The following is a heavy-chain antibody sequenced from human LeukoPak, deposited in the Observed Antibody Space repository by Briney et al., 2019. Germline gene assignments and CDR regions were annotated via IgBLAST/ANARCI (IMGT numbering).Heavy chain of an antibody. CDR2: IYYSGST. Sequence: PSETLSLTCTVSGGSISSATYYWGWIRQPPGKGLEWIGNIYYSGSTYYNPSLKSRVTISVDTSKNQFSLKLSSVTAADTAVYYCARAPNKTYYDYVWGNIGFSYYFDYWGQGTLVTVSS. CDR1: GGSISSATYY. CDR3: ARAPNKTYYDYVWGNIGFSYYFDY. J-gene: IGHJ4*02. V-gene: IGHV4-39*07. D-gene: IGHD3-16*01.